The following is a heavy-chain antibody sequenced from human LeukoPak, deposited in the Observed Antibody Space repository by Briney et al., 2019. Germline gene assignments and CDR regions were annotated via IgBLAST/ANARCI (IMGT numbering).Heavy chain of an antibody. CDR1: GFTVSSNY. V-gene: IGHV3-66*01. CDR3: ARDSRIAGGRGDY. J-gene: IGHJ4*02. Sequence: GGSLRLSCAASGFTVSSNYMGWVRQAPGKGLEWVSVIYSGGDTYYADSVKGRFTISRDNSKNMIYLEMSSLKAEDTAVYYCARDSRIAGGRGDYWGQGTLVTVSS. CDR2: IYSGGDT. D-gene: IGHD6-13*01.